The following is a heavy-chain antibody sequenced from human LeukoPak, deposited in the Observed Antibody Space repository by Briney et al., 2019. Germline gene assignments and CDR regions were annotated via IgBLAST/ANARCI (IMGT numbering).Heavy chain of an antibody. D-gene: IGHD1-7*01. V-gene: IGHV4-61*02. CDR2: ILTTGNT. CDR3: GRLGSGTLEFDS. CDR1: GDSISSGLYY. J-gene: IGHJ4*02. Sequence: PSETLSLTCTVSGDSISSGLYYWSWIRQPAGRGLEWVGRILTTGNTDCNASLESRVTISVDTSKNVFSMNLTSVTAADTAVYFCGRLGSGTLEFDSWGRGTLVTVSS.